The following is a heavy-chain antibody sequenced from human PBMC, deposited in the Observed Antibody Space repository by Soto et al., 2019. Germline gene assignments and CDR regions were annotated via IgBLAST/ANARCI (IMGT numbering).Heavy chain of an antibody. Sequence: QLQLQESGPGLVKASETLSLTCFVSGGSISSGPYFWGWIRQSPGKGLEWIGSIYYSGPTSYSPSLKSRVTISVDTSKNHFSLKLTSVTAADTAVYYCARREAVAGSQFDFWGQGTLVTVSS. J-gene: IGHJ4*02. CDR3: ARREAVAGSQFDF. V-gene: IGHV4-39*02. CDR1: GGSISSGPYF. CDR2: IYYSGPT. D-gene: IGHD6-19*01.